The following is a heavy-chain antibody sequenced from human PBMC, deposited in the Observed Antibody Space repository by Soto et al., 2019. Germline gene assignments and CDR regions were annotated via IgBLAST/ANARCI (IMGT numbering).Heavy chain of an antibody. CDR3: AARVHYYDSSGPGDY. V-gene: IGHV1-58*01. CDR1: GFTFTSSA. J-gene: IGHJ4*02. Sequence: GASVKVSCKASGFTFTSSAVQWVRQARGQRLEWIGWIVVGSGNTNYAQKFQERVTITRDMSTSTAYMELSSLRSEDTAVYYCAARVHYYDSSGPGDYWGQGTLVTVSS. CDR2: IVVGSGNT. D-gene: IGHD3-22*01.